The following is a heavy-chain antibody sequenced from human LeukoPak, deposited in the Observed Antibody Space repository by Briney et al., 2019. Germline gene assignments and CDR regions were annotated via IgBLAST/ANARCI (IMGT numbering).Heavy chain of an antibody. CDR3: ARDRRGWLQLPRRGAFDI. D-gene: IGHD5-24*01. CDR1: GFTFSSYS. J-gene: IGHJ3*02. CDR2: ISSSSSTI. Sequence: GGSLRLSCAASGFTFSSYSMNWVRQAPGKGLEWVSYISSSSSTIYYADSVKGRFTISRDNAKNSLYLQMNSLRAEDTAVYYCARDRRGWLQLPRRGAFDIWGQGTMVTVSS. V-gene: IGHV3-48*01.